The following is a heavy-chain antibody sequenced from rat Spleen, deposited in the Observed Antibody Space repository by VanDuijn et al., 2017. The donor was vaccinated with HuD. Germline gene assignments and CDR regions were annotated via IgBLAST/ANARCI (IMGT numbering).Heavy chain of an antibody. CDR1: GFTFSDFY. CDR3: ARHWPNPALDY. V-gene: IGHV5-29*01. J-gene: IGHJ2*01. CDR2: ISYDDRST. D-gene: IGHD3-8*01. Sequence: EVQLVESGGGLVQPGRSLKLSCAASGFTFSDFYMAWVRQAPTKGLEWVATISYDDRSTYYRDSVKGRFTIPRDNAKNTHYLQMDSLRSEDTATYYCARHWPNPALDYWGQGVTVTVSS.